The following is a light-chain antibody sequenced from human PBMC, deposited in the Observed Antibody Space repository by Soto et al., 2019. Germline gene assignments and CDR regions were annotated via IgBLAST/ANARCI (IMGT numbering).Light chain of an antibody. CDR2: GAS. CDR1: QSVSSSY. J-gene: IGKJ5*01. CDR3: QQYGSSPPIT. Sequence: TQSPATLSVSPGDRATLSCRASQSVSSSYLAWYQQKPGQAPRLLIYGASSRATGIPDRFSGSGSGTDFTLTISRLEPGDFAVYYCQQYGSSPPITFGQGTRLEIK. V-gene: IGKV3-20*01.